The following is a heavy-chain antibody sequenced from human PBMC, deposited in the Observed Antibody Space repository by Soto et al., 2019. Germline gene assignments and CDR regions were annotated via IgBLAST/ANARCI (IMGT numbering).Heavy chain of an antibody. CDR2: IYYSGST. V-gene: IGHV4-39*07. CDR3: ARDRDGDYSSYYYGIDV. Sequence: SETLSLTCTVSGGSISSSSYYWGWIRQPPGKGLEWIGSIYYSGSTYYNPSLKSRVTISVDTSKNQFSLKLSSVTAADTAVYYCARDRDGDYSSYYYGIDVWGQGTTVTVSS. D-gene: IGHD4-17*01. CDR1: GGSISSSSYY. J-gene: IGHJ6*02.